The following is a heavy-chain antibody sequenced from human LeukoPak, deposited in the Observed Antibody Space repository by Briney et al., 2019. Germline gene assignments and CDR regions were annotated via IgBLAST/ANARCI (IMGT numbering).Heavy chain of an antibody. J-gene: IGHJ6*04. Sequence: PGGSLRLSCAASGFTFSSYGMHWVRQAPGKGLEWVAVIWYDGSNKYYADSVKGRFTISRDNSKNTLYLQMNSLRAEDTAVYYCARVHCSSTSCYAYYYYGMDVWGKGTTVTVSS. CDR3: ARVHCSSTSCYAYYYYGMDV. CDR2: IWYDGSNK. V-gene: IGHV3-33*01. D-gene: IGHD2-2*01. CDR1: GFTFSSYG.